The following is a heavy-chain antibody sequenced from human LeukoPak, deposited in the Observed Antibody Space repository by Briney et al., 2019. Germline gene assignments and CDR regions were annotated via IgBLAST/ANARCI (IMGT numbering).Heavy chain of an antibody. CDR1: GFTFSSYA. CDR2: ISGSGGST. J-gene: IGHJ4*02. Sequence: GSLRLSCAASGFTFSSYATSWVRHAPGKGLEWVSAISGSGGSTYYADSVKGRFTISRDNSKNTLYLQMHSRRAEDTAVYYCGTDIGVWFDEFTFDYWGQGTLVTVSS. CDR3: GTDIGVWFDEFTFDY. V-gene: IGHV3-23*01. D-gene: IGHD3-10*01.